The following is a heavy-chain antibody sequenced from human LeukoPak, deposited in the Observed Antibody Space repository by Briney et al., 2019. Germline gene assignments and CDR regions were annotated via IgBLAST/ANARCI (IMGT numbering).Heavy chain of an antibody. CDR3: AKGGDDFWSGYSDY. CDR2: ISGSGGST. D-gene: IGHD3-3*01. V-gene: IGHV3-23*01. Sequence: PGGSLRLSCAASGFTFNSYAMSWVRQAPGKGLEWVSAISGSGGSTYYADSVKGRFTISRDNSKNTLYLQMNSLRAEDTAVYYCAKGGDDFWSGYSDYWGQGTLVTVSS. J-gene: IGHJ4*02. CDR1: GFTFNSYA.